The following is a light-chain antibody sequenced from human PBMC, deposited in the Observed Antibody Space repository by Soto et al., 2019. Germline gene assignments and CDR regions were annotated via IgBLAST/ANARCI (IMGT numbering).Light chain of an antibody. J-gene: IGLJ1*01. CDR3: SSYAGSNNRYV. Sequence: QSALTQPPSASGSPGQSVTISCTGTSSDVGGYNFVSSYQEHPGKAPKLIIYEVSKRPSGVPDRFSGSKSGNTASLTVSGLQAEDEADYYCSSYAGSNNRYVFGTGTKLTVL. CDR1: SSDVGGYNF. CDR2: EVS. V-gene: IGLV2-8*01.